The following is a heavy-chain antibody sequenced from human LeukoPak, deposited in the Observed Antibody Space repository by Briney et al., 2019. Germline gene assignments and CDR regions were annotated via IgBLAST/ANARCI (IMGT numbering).Heavy chain of an antibody. CDR1: GFIFSSYV. CDR2: ISYDGSNK. D-gene: IGHD3-9*01. J-gene: IGHJ4*02. CDR3: AKGHYDILTGYGPLDY. Sequence: PGRSLRLSCAASGFIFSSYVMHWVRQAPGKGLEWVAVISYDGSNKYFADSVKGRFTISRDNSKNTLYLQMNSLRAEDTAVYYCAKGHYDILTGYGPLDYWGQGTLVTVSS. V-gene: IGHV3-30*18.